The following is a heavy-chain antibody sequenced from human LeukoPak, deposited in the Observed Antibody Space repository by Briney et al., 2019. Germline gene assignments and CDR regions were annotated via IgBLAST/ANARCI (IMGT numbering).Heavy chain of an antibody. CDR1: GYTFTSYN. Sequence: ASVKVSCKASGYTFTSYNINWVRQATGQGLEWMGWMNPNSGNTGYAQKFQGRVTITTDESTSTAYMELSSLRSEDTAVYYCARGFSSSWYYYYYMDVWGKGTTVTVSS. CDR2: MNPNSGNT. J-gene: IGHJ6*03. V-gene: IGHV1-8*03. CDR3: ARGFSSSWYYYYYMDV. D-gene: IGHD6-13*01.